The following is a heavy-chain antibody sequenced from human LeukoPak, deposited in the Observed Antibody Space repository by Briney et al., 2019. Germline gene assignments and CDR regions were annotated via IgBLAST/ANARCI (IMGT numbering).Heavy chain of an antibody. CDR1: GYTFTNNA. CDR2: ISVYNGNT. Sequence: ASVKVSCKTSGYTFTNNAITWVRRAPGQGLEWLGWISVYNGNTNYAQKLQVRVTMTTDTSTTTVYMELRSLRSDDTAVYYCARNHPYYYDSNGLYYFDYWGQGTLVTVSS. V-gene: IGHV1-18*01. J-gene: IGHJ4*02. D-gene: IGHD3-22*01. CDR3: ARNHPYYYDSNGLYYFDY.